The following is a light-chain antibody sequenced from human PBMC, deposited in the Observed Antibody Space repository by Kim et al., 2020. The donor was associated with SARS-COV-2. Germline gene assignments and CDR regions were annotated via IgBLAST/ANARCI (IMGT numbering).Light chain of an antibody. V-gene: IGLV3-19*01. J-gene: IGLJ2*01. CDR2: GKN. CDR3: NSRDSSGNVV. Sequence: SSELTQDPAVSVALGQTVRITCQGDSLRSYYASWYQQKPGQAPVLVIYGKNNRPSGIPDRFSGSSSGNTASLTIPGAQAEDEADYYCNSRDSSGNVVFG. CDR1: SLRSYY.